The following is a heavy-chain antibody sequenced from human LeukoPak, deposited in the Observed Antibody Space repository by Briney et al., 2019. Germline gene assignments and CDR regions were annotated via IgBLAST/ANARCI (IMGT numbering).Heavy chain of an antibody. D-gene: IGHD6-19*01. V-gene: IGHV3-23*01. J-gene: IGHJ4*02. CDR2: IFGSGGSA. Sequence: GGSLRLSCAASGFTFSSYAMQWVRQAPGKGLEWGSGIFGSGGSAHYADSVKGRFTIFRDNSKNTVYLQMNSLRAEDTAVYYCAKTTVGYSSGRYPGWPVDYWGQGTLVTVSS. CDR1: GFTFSSYA. CDR3: AKTTVGYSSGRYPGWPVDY.